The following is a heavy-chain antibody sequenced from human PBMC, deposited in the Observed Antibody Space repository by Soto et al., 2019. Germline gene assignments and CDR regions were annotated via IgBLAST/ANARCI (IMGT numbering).Heavy chain of an antibody. CDR2: RNPNSGST. D-gene: IGHD3-22*01. V-gene: IGHV1-8*01. J-gene: IGHJ6*02. Sequence: GASVKVSCKASGYTFTSYDINWVRQATGQGLEWMGWRNPNSGSTGYAQKFQGRVTMTRNTSISTAYMELSSLRSEDTAVYYCAREMTYYYDSSGYAQRYGMDXWGPGTTVTVS. CDR3: AREMTYYYDSSGYAQRYGMDX. CDR1: GYTFTSYD.